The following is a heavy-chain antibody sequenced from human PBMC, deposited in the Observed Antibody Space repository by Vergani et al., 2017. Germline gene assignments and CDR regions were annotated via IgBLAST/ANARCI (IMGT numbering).Heavy chain of an antibody. CDR3: AGGTGMAYYFDY. CDR2: ISGSGGST. D-gene: IGHD3-10*01. CDR1: GFTFSSYA. J-gene: IGHJ4*02. V-gene: IGHV3-23*04. Sequence: VQLVESGGGLVKPGGSLRLSCAASGFTFSSYAMSWVRQAPGKGLEWVSAISGSGGSTYYADSVKGRFTISRDNSKNTLYLQMNSLRAEDTAVYYCAGGTGMAYYFDYWGQGTLVTVSS.